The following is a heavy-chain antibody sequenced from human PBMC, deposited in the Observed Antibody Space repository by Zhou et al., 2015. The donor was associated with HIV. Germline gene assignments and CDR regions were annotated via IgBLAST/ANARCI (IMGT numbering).Heavy chain of an antibody. CDR1: GFTFDDYA. CDR3: TREPQSGKNAFDI. Sequence: EVQLVESGGGLVQPGRSLRLSCAVSGFTFDDYAMHWVRQPPGKGLEWVSSVSWNSGTKGYADSVKGRFTISRDDSKSIAYLQMNSLKTEDTAVYYCTREPQSGKNAFDIWGQGTMVTVSS. J-gene: IGHJ3*02. V-gene: IGHV3-9*01. D-gene: IGHD3-10*01. CDR2: VSWNSGTK.